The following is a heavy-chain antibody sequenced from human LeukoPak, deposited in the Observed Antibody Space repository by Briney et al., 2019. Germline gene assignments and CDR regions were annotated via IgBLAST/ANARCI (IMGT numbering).Heavy chain of an antibody. CDR3: ARGPGSGWYGVYFF. D-gene: IGHD6-19*01. Sequence: PSETLSLTCTVSGGSISSSSYYWGWIRQPPGKGLEWIGSIYYSGSTYYNPSLKSRVTISVDTSKNQFSLKLSSVTAADTAVYYCARGPGSGWYGVYFFWGQGTLVTVSS. CDR2: IYYSGST. J-gene: IGHJ4*02. CDR1: GGSISSSSYY. V-gene: IGHV4-39*01.